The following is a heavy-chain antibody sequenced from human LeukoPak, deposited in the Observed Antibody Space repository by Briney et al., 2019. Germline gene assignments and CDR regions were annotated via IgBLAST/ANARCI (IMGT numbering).Heavy chain of an antibody. Sequence: SETLSLTCAVYGGSYSGYYWSWIRQPPGKGLEWIGEINHSGSTNYNPSLKSRVTISVDTSKNQFSLKLSSVTAADTAVYYCARADIVVVPAAMQGWFDPWGQGTLVTVSS. CDR2: INHSGST. J-gene: IGHJ5*02. CDR3: ARADIVVVPAAMQGWFDP. V-gene: IGHV4-34*01. CDR1: GGSYSGYY. D-gene: IGHD2-2*01.